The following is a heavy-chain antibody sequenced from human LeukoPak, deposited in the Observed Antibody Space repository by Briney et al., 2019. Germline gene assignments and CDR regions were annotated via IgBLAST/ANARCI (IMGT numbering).Heavy chain of an antibody. Sequence: SVKVSCKASGGTFSSYAISWVRQAPGQGLEWMGGIIPIFGTANYAQKFQGRVTITADESTSTAYMELSSLRSEDTAVYYRARNSYDPYYFDYWGQGTLVTVSS. CDR3: ARNSYDPYYFDY. CDR1: GGTFSSYA. CDR2: IIPIFGTA. V-gene: IGHV1-69*13. J-gene: IGHJ4*02. D-gene: IGHD3-22*01.